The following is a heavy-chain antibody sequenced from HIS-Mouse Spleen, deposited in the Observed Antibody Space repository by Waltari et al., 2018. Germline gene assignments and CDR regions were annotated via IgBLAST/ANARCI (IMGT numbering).Heavy chain of an antibody. V-gene: IGHV4-39*07. CDR1: GGSISSSSYY. CDR3: AREIPYSSSWYDWYFDL. CDR2: IYYRRST. Sequence: QLQLQESGPGLVKPSETLSLTCTVSGGSISSSSYYWGWIRQPPGKGLEEIGSIYYRRSTYYTPSLKSRVTISVDTSKNQFSLKLSSVTAADTAVYYCAREIPYSSSWYDWYFDLWGRGTLVTVSS. J-gene: IGHJ2*01. D-gene: IGHD6-13*01.